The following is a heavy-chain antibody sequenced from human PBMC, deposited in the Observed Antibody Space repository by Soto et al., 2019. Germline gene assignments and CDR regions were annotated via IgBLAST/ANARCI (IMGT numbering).Heavy chain of an antibody. V-gene: IGHV3-23*01. J-gene: IGHJ4*02. CDR3: TIREDYDDRSVYYEVFDF. Sequence: GSNRHPNTGSEFTSVDLAVSWVSKTTGKGLEWVSSISTSGGRTYYADSVKGRFTISRDNPKNTLYLQMNSLRADDTAVYYCTIREDYDDRSVYYEVFDFWSQGTLVTGSS. CDR1: EFTSVDLA. CDR2: ISTSGGRT. D-gene: IGHD3-22*01.